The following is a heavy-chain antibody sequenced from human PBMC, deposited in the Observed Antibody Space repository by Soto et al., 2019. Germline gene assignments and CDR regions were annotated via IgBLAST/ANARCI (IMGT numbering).Heavy chain of an antibody. J-gene: IGHJ4*02. CDR2: IGASGDIT. CDR3: AKDDFTDRADDDFDD. V-gene: IGHV3-23*01. Sequence: EGSLRLSCAASGFSFTNFDMSWVRQAPGKGLEWVAGIGASGDITWYADSVKGRLSISRDNSKNTLYLQLNSLRFEDTAVYYCAKDDFTDRADDDFDDWGPGALVTVSS. CDR1: GFSFTNFD. D-gene: IGHD1-1*01.